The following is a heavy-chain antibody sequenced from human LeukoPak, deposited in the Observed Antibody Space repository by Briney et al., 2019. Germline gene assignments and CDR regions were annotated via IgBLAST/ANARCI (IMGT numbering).Heavy chain of an antibody. CDR3: ARDPIVVIPAATGYFQH. Sequence: SETLSLTCAVYGGSFSDYYWSWIRQPPGKGLEWIGEINHSGSTNYNPSLKSRVTISVDTSKNQFSLKLRSVTAADTAVYYCARDPIVVIPAATGYFQHWGQGALVTVSS. D-gene: IGHD2-2*01. V-gene: IGHV4-34*01. J-gene: IGHJ1*01. CDR1: GGSFSDYY. CDR2: INHSGST.